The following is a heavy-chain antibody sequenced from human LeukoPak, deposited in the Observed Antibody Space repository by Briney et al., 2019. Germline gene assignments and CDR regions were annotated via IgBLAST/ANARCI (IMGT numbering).Heavy chain of an antibody. J-gene: IGHJ4*02. CDR2: IYSGGST. CDR3: ARYHTALNY. V-gene: IGHV3-53*01. Sequence: GSLRLSCAASGFSVSSDYMTWVRRAPGKGLEWVSVIYSGGSTYYADPVKGRFTISRDNSKNTLYLQMNNLRVEDTAVYYCARYHTALNYWGQGTLVTASS. CDR1: GFSVSSDY. D-gene: IGHD5-18*01.